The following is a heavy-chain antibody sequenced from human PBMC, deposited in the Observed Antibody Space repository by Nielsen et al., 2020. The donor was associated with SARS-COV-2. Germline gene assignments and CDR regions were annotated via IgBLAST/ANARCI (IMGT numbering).Heavy chain of an antibody. V-gene: IGHV1-46*01. J-gene: IGHJ4*02. CDR3: ARGDYSNPNY. CDR1: GYTFTTNY. D-gene: IGHD4-11*01. Sequence: ASVKVSCKASGYTFTTNYIHWVRQAPGQGLEWMGIINPSGGSTSYAQKFQGRVTMTRDTSINTAYMELTRLRSDDTAVYYCARGDYSNPNYWGQGSLVTVSS. CDR2: INPSGGST.